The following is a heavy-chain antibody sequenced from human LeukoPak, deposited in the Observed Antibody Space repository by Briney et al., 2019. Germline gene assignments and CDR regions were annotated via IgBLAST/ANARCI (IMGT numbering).Heavy chain of an antibody. D-gene: IGHD3-22*01. J-gene: IGHJ4*02. V-gene: IGHV4-59*01. CDR2: IYYTGST. CDR1: GGSISNYY. CDR3: ARGDSSGYYDY. Sequence: PSETLSLTCTVSGGSISNYYWSWMRHPPGKGLEWIGYIYYTGSTNYNPSLKSRVTMSVDTSKNQFSLKLSSVTAADTAVYYCARGDSSGYYDYWGQGTLVTVSS.